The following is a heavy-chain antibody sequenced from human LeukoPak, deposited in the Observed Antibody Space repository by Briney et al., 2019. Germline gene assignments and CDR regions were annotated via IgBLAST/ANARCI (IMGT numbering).Heavy chain of an antibody. V-gene: IGHV3-30-3*01. CDR3: VRENFYGACSFLVGM. CDR1: GLTFRNHA. D-gene: IGHD3-3*01. CDR2: ISSDGNKK. Sequence: GGSLRLSCAASGLTFRNHALHWVRQAPGKGLEWAAVISSDGNKKLYADSVKGRFTISRDSPGNKLYLEMNSLRDEDRGVYFCVRENFYGACSFLVGMWGQGTTVTVSS. J-gene: IGHJ6*02.